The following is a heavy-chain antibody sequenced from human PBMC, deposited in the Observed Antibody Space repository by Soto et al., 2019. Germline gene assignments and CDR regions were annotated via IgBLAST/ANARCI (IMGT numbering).Heavy chain of an antibody. D-gene: IGHD6-19*01. V-gene: IGHV3-11*06. Sequence: QVQLVESGGGLVKPGGSLRLSCAASGFTFSDYYMSWIRQAPGKGLEWVSYISSSSSYTNYADSVKGRFTISGDNAKNSLYLQMNILRAEDTAVYDCARVLVAGTFDYWGQETLVTASS. CDR3: ARVLVAGTFDY. CDR2: ISSSSSYT. J-gene: IGHJ4*02. CDR1: GFTFSDYY.